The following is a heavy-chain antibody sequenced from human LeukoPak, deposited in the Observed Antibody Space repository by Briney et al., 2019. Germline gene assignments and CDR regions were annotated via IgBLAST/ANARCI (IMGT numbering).Heavy chain of an antibody. V-gene: IGHV3-23*01. CDR1: GFTFSSYA. Sequence: GSLRLSCAASGFTFSSYAMSWVRQAPGKGLEWVSAISGSGGSTYYADSVKGRSTISRDNSKNTLYLQMNSLRAEDTAVYYCAKAPGLYAAFDYWGQGTLVTVSS. CDR2: ISGSGGST. D-gene: IGHD2-2*01. J-gene: IGHJ4*02. CDR3: AKAPGLYAAFDY.